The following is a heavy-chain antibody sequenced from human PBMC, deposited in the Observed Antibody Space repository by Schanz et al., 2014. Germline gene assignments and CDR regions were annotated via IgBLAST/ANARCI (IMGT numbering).Heavy chain of an antibody. J-gene: IGHJ6*02. D-gene: IGHD3-16*01. Sequence: EVQLVESGGGLVKPGGSLRLSCAASGFTLTNGWMSWVRQAPGKGLEWVARIKNTFNSYTTEYAASVKGRFSISRDDSKSSLYLQMNSLKTEDTAVYFCARAAYSHGLDVWGRGTTVTVSS. CDR3: ARAAYSHGLDV. V-gene: IGHV3-72*01. CDR2: IKNTFNSYTT. CDR1: GFTLTNGW.